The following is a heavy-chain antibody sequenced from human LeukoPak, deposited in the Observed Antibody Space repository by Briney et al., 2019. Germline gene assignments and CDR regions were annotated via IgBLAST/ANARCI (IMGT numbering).Heavy chain of an antibody. CDR1: GGSISSYY. J-gene: IGHJ5*02. D-gene: IGHD6-6*01. Sequence: SETLSLTCTVSGGSISSYYWSWIRQPPGKGLEWIGEINHSGSTNYNPSLKSRVTISVDTSKNQFSLKLSSVTAADTAVYYCASWQLDSGYNWFDPWGQGTLVTVSS. V-gene: IGHV4-34*01. CDR3: ASWQLDSGYNWFDP. CDR2: INHSGST.